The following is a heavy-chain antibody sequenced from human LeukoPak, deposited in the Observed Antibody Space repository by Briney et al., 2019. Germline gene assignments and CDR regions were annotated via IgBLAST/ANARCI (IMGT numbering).Heavy chain of an antibody. V-gene: IGHV3-23*01. CDR2: ISGSGGST. Sequence: GGSLRLSCAASGFTFSSYAMSWVRQAPGKGLERVSAISGSGGSTYYADSVKGRFTISRDNAKNSLYLQMNSLRAEDTAVYYCAELGITMIGGVWGKGTTVTISS. CDR1: GFTFSSYA. D-gene: IGHD3-10*02. CDR3: AELGITMIGGV. J-gene: IGHJ6*04.